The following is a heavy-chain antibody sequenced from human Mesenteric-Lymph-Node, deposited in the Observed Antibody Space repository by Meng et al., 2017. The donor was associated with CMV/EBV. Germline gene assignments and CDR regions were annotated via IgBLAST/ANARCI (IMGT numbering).Heavy chain of an antibody. Sequence: GESLKISCAASGFTFSSYSMKWVRQAPGKELEWVSSISTGSSYRYYADSVKGRFTISRDNAKNSLYLQMNSLRAEDTAAYYCASREGGYWGQGTLVTVSS. CDR1: GFTFSSYS. D-gene: IGHD3-10*01. CDR3: ASREGGY. V-gene: IGHV3-21*01. CDR2: ISTGSSYR. J-gene: IGHJ4*02.